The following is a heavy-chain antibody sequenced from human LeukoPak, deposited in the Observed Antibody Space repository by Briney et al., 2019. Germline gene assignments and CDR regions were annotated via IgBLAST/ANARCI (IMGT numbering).Heavy chain of an antibody. J-gene: IGHJ3*02. D-gene: IGHD6-13*01. CDR2: IYYSGST. Sequence: SETLSLTCTVSGGSISSYYWSWIRQPPGKGLEWIGYIYYSGSTNYNPSLKSRVTISVDTSKNQFPLKLSSVTAADTAVYYCARDNPAAGAFDIWGQGTMVTVSS. CDR3: ARDNPAAGAFDI. CDR1: GGSISSYY. V-gene: IGHV4-59*01.